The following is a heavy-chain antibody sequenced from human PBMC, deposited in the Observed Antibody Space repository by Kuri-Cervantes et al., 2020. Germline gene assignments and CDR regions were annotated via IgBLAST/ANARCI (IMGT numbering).Heavy chain of an antibody. J-gene: IGHJ4*02. CDR3: ARGHCSGGSCYDY. V-gene: IGHV4-34*01. CDR2: INHSGST. D-gene: IGHD2-15*01. Sequence: SETLSLTCTVSGGSISSYYWSWIRQPPGKGLEWIGEINHSGSTNYNPSLKSRVTISVDTSKNQFSLKLSSVTAADTAVYYCARGHCSGGSCYDYWGQGTRVTVSS. CDR1: GGSISSYY.